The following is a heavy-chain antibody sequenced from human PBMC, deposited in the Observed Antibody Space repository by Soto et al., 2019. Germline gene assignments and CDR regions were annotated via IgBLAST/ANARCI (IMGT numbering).Heavy chain of an antibody. J-gene: IGHJ3*02. CDR1: GFTFSSYA. CDR2: ISYDGSNK. V-gene: IGHV3-30-3*01. D-gene: IGHD1-26*01. Sequence: GGSLRLSCAASGFTFSSYAMHWVRQAPGKGLEWVAVISYDGSNKYYADSVKGRFTISRDNSKNTLYLQMNSLRAEDTAVYYCARDAWVAWPDSGSDAFDIWGQGTMVTVSS. CDR3: ARDAWVAWPDSGSDAFDI.